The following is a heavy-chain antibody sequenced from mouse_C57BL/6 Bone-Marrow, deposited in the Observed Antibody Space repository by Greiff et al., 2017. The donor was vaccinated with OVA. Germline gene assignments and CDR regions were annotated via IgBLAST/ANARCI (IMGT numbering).Heavy chain of an antibody. V-gene: IGHV1-39*01. Sequence: VQLQQPGAELVKPGASVKISCKASGYSFTDYNMNWVKQSNGKSLEWIGVINPNYGTTSYNQKFKGKATLTVDQSSSTAYMQLNSLTSEDSAVYYCARRDYSNPYYAMDYWGQGTSVTVSS. D-gene: IGHD2-5*01. CDR2: INPNYGTT. CDR1: GYSFTDYN. CDR3: ARRDYSNPYYAMDY. J-gene: IGHJ4*01.